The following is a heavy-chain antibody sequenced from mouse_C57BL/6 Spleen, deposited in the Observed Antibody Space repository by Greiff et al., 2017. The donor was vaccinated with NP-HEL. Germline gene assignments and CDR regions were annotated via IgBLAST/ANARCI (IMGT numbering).Heavy chain of an antibody. CDR3: ARRDGNSYYAMDY. CDR2: IYPRSGNT. J-gene: IGHJ4*01. CDR1: GYTFTSYG. V-gene: IGHV1-81*01. D-gene: IGHD2-1*01. Sequence: QVHVKQSGAELARPGASVKLSCKASGYTFTSYGISWVKQRTGQGLEWIGEIYPRSGNTYYNEKFKGKATLTADKSSSTAYMELRSLTSEDSAVYFCARRDGNSYYAMDYWGQGTSVTVSS.